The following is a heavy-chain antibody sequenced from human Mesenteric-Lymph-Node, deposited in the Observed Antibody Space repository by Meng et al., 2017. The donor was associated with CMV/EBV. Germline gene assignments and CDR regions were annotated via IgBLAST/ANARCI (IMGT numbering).Heavy chain of an antibody. D-gene: IGHD2-2*01. V-gene: IGHV1-69*05. Sequence: SVKVSCKASGYTFSSYGISWVRQAPGQGLEWMGGIIPVLGTPNYAQKFQGRVTTTTDESTSTGYMELSSLRSEGTAVYYCARGRVPAASGYYAMDVWGQGTTVTVSS. J-gene: IGHJ6*02. CDR1: GYTFSSYG. CDR2: IIPVLGTP. CDR3: ARGRVPAASGYYAMDV.